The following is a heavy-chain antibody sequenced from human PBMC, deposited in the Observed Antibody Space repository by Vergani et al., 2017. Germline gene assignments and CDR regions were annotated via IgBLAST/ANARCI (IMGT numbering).Heavy chain of an antibody. Sequence: QVQLQESGPGLVKPSETLSLTCTVSGGPISSYYWSWIRQPAGKGLEWIGRIYTSGSTNYNPSLKSRVTMSVDTSKNQFSLKLSSVTAADTAVYYCARDTHCSSTSCHGWFDPWGQGTLVTVSS. J-gene: IGHJ5*02. CDR1: GGPISSYY. V-gene: IGHV4-4*07. CDR3: ARDTHCSSTSCHGWFDP. CDR2: IYTSGST. D-gene: IGHD2-2*01.